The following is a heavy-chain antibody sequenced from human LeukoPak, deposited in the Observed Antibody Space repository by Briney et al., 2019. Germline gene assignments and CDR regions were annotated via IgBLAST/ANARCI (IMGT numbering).Heavy chain of an antibody. J-gene: IGHJ4*02. V-gene: IGHV3-33*01. CDR1: GFTFSSYG. CDR2: IWYDGSNK. D-gene: IGHD6-13*01. Sequence: PGGSLRLSCAASGFTFSSYGMHWVRQAPGKGLEWVAVIWYDGSNKYYADSVKGRFTISRDNSKNTLYLQMNSLRAEDTAVYYCARGGGSGSWYTWLDYWGQGTLVTVSS. CDR3: ARGGGSGSWYTWLDY.